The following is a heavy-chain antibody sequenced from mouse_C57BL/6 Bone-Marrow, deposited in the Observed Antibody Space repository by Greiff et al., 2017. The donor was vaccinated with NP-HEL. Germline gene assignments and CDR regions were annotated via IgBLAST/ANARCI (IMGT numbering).Heavy chain of an antibody. Sequence: DVQLQESGPGLVKPSQSLSLTCSVTGYSITSGYYWNWIRQFPGNKLAWMGYISYDGSNNYNPSLKNRISITRYTSKNQFFLKLNSVTTEDTATYYCARGGTTVRFAYWGQVTLVTVSA. V-gene: IGHV3-6*01. J-gene: IGHJ3*01. D-gene: IGHD1-1*01. CDR1: GYSITSGYY. CDR3: ARGGTTVRFAY. CDR2: ISYDGSN.